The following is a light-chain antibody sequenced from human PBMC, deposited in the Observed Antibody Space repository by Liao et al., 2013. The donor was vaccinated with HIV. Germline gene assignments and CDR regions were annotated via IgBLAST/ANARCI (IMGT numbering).Light chain of an antibody. Sequence: SYVLTQPPSVSVAPGKTARITCGGNNIGSKSVHWYQQKPGQAPVLVIYYDSDRPSGIPERFSGSNSGNTATLTISRVEAGDEADYYCQAWDSSTVSVVFGGGTKLTVL. CDR1: NIGSKS. CDR3: QAWDSSTVSVV. V-gene: IGLV3-21*01. J-gene: IGLJ2*01. CDR2: YDS.